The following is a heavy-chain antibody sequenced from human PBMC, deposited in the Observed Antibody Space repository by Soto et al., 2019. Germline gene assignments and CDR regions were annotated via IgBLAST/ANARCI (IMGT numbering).Heavy chain of an antibody. CDR1: GFTFSTYA. V-gene: IGHV3-23*01. J-gene: IGHJ4*02. Sequence: EVQLLESGGGLVQPGGSLRLSCAASGFTFSTYAMIWVRQAPGKGLEWVSVITGGGGRTYYADSVKGRFTISRDNSKNMLYLQMNSLRAEDTAVYYCAKDRYGDYGGVDYWGQGTLVTVSS. CDR3: AKDRYGDYGGVDY. D-gene: IGHD4-17*01. CDR2: ITGGGGRT.